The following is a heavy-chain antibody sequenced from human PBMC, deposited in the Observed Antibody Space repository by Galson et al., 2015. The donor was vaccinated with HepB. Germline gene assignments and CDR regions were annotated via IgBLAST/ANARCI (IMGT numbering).Heavy chain of an antibody. Sequence: SVKVSCKASGGTFSSYAISWVRQAPGQGLEWMGGIIPIFGTANYAQKFQGRVTLTADESTSTAYMDLRSLRSEDTAVYYCARAPDNDDYRFYFDYWGQGTLVTVSS. V-gene: IGHV1-69*13. J-gene: IGHJ4*02. CDR3: ARAPDNDDYRFYFDY. CDR2: IIPIFGTA. CDR1: GGTFSSYA. D-gene: IGHD4-17*01.